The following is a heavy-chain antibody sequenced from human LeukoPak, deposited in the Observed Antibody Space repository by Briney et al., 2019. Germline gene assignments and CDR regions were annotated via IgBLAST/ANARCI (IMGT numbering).Heavy chain of an antibody. CDR3: ARDRTEWELLLDY. D-gene: IGHD1-26*01. V-gene: IGHV3-74*01. J-gene: IGHJ4*02. CDR2: INSDGSST. CDR1: GFTFSSYW. Sequence: GGSLRLSCAASGFTFSSYWMHWVRHAPGKGLVWVSRINSDGSSTSYADSVKGRFTISRDNAKNTLYLQMNSLRAEDTAVYYCARDRTEWELLLDYWGQGTLVTVSS.